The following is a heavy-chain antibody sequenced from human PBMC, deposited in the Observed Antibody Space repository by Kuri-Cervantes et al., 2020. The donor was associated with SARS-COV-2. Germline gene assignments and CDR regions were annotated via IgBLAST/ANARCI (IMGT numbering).Heavy chain of an antibody. Sequence: GESLKISCAASGFTFSDHYMDWVRQAPGKGLEWVAVIWYDGSNKYYADSVKGRFTISRDNSKNTLYLQMSSLRAEDTAVYYCVKHSSGWYEDEYFDYWGQGTLVTVSS. CDR1: GFTFSDHY. D-gene: IGHD6-19*01. CDR2: IWYDGSNK. V-gene: IGHV3-33*08. J-gene: IGHJ4*02. CDR3: VKHSSGWYEDEYFDY.